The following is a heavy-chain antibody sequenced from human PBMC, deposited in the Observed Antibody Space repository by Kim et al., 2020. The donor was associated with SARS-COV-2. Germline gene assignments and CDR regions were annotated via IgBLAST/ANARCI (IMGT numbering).Heavy chain of an antibody. D-gene: IGHD2-2*01. V-gene: IGHV4-31*03. Sequence: SETLSLTCIVSGGSISSGGNNWSWIRQHPGKGLEWIGYIYYTGSTYYNPSLKSRVTISMDTSKNQFSLKLSSVAAADTAVYYCARGPSSNSIYFDYWGQGTLVTVSS. CDR2: IYYTGST. J-gene: IGHJ4*02. CDR1: GGSISSGGNN. CDR3: ARGPSSNSIYFDY.